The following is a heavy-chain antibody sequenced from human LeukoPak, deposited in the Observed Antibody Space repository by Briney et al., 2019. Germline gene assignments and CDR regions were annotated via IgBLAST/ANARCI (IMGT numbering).Heavy chain of an antibody. J-gene: IGHJ4*02. Sequence: SQTLSLTGASSGDSVSSKNAAWNWIRQSPSRGLEWLGRTYYRSKWYSEYALSVKSQIIIKPDTSKNQISLQLNSVTPEDTAVYYCARTSGHLDHWGQGTLVTVSS. V-gene: IGHV6-1*01. CDR1: GDSVSSKNAA. D-gene: IGHD1-26*01. CDR3: ARTSGHLDH. CDR2: TYYRSKWYS.